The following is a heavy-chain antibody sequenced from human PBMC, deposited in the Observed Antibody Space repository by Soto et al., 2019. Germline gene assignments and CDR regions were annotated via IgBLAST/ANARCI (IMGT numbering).Heavy chain of an antibody. CDR3: ARVGRLHYFDY. CDR1: GVTFSSYA. V-gene: IGHV3-30-3*01. Sequence: QVQLVESGGGVVQPGRSLRISCAASGVTFSSYAMHWVRQAPGKGLEWVAVISYDGSNKYYADSVKGRFTISRDNSKNTLFLQMNSLRAEDTAVYYCARVGRLHYFDYWGQGTLVTVSS. J-gene: IGHJ4*02. CDR2: ISYDGSNK. D-gene: IGHD4-17*01.